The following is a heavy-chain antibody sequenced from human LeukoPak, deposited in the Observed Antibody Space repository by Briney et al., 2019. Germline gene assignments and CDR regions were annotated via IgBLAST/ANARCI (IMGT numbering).Heavy chain of an antibody. V-gene: IGHV1-69*05. CDR1: GGTFSSYA. CDR2: IIPIFGTA. CDR3: ARVNSGSYSGAFDI. D-gene: IGHD1-26*01. Sequence: ASVKVSCKASGGTFSSYAISWVRQAPGQGLEWMGGIIPIFGTANYAQKFQGRVTITTDESTSTAYMELRSLRSEDTAVYYCARVNSGSYSGAFDIWGQGTMVTVSS. J-gene: IGHJ3*02.